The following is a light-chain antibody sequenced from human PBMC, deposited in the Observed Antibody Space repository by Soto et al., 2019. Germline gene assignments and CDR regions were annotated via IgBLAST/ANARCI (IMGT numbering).Light chain of an antibody. CDR1: QSVSSNY. CDR3: QQRSNWQVT. CDR2: GAS. Sequence: IFLTQSPGTLSLSPAARATLSCRSSQSVSSNYLAWYQQKPGQAPRLLIYGASSRATGIPARFSGSGSGTDFTLTISSLEPEDFAVYYCQQRSNWQVTFGQGTRLEIK. V-gene: IGKV3D-20*02. J-gene: IGKJ5*01.